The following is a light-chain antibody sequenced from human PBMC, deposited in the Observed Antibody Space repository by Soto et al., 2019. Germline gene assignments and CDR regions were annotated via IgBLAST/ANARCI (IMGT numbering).Light chain of an antibody. CDR1: QSIDTW. Sequence: DIQMTQSPSTLSASVGDRVTITCRASQSIDTWLAWHQQKPGQVPKLLISKASSLESGVPSRFSDSGSGTEFTLTISSLQPDDSATYYCQQYNSYRAFGQGTKVDIK. CDR3: QQYNSYRA. J-gene: IGKJ1*01. V-gene: IGKV1-5*03. CDR2: KAS.